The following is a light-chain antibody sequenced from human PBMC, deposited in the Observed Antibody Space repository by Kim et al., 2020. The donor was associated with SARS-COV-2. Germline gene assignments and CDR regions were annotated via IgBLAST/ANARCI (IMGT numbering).Light chain of an antibody. V-gene: IGKV3-11*01. CDR2: DVS. J-gene: IGKJ4*01. Sequence: LAPGQRAPLSCRASQSVNNYLAWYQQKPGQAPRLLLYDVSTRATGIPARFSGSGSGTDFTLTISSLESEDFAVYYCQHCKNWPVTFGGGTKVDIK. CDR3: QHCKNWPVT. CDR1: QSVNNY.